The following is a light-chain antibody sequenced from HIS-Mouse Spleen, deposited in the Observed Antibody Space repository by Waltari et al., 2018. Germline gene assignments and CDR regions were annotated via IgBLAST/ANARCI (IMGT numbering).Light chain of an antibody. CDR1: SLRSYY. CDR2: GKN. J-gene: IGLJ3*02. Sequence: SELTQDPAVSVALGQTVRITCQGYSLRSYYASWYQQKQGQAPVLVIYGKNNRPSGLPDRFSGSSSGNTASLTITGAQAEDEADYYCNSRDSSGNHLVFGGGTKLTVL. V-gene: IGLV3-19*01. CDR3: NSRDSSGNHLV.